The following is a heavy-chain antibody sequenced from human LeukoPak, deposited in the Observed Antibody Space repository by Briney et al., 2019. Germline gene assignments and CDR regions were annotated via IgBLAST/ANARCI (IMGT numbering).Heavy chain of an antibody. CDR3: ARGGLYNWNIDY. Sequence: APVKVSCKASGYTFSDYYMHWVRQAPGQGLEWMGWINPNTGGTNYAQKFQGRVTMTRDTSISTGYVELSRLRSDDTAVYYCARGGLYNWNIDYWGQGSLVTVSS. J-gene: IGHJ4*02. V-gene: IGHV1-2*02. CDR2: INPNTGGT. D-gene: IGHD1/OR15-1a*01. CDR1: GYTFSDYY.